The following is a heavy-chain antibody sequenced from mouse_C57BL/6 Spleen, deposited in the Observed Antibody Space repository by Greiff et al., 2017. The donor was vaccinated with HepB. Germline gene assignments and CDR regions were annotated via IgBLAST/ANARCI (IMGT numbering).Heavy chain of an antibody. D-gene: IGHD2-5*01. CDR1: GYTFTSYW. Sequence: QVQLQQPGAELVRPGSSVKLSCKASGYTFTSYWMHWVKQRPIQGLEWIGNIDPSDSETHYNQKFKDKATLTVDKSSSTAYMQLSSLTSEDSAVYYCARRGSYYSNYVDYAMDYWGQGPSVTVSS. J-gene: IGHJ4*01. CDR3: ARRGSYYSNYVDYAMDY. V-gene: IGHV1-52*01. CDR2: IDPSDSET.